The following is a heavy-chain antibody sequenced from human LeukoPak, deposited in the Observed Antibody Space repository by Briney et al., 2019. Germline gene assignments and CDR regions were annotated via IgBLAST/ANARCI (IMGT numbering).Heavy chain of an antibody. CDR3: ARAPRYCSSTSCYVTWYFQH. V-gene: IGHV5-51*01. J-gene: IGHJ1*01. D-gene: IGHD2-2*01. CDR1: GYSFTNYW. Sequence: GESLKISCKDSGYSFTNYWIGWVRQMPGKGLEWMGIIYPGDSDTRYSPSFQGQVTISADKSISTAYLQWSSLKASDTAMYYCARAPRYCSSTSCYVTWYFQHWGQGTLVTVSS. CDR2: IYPGDSDT.